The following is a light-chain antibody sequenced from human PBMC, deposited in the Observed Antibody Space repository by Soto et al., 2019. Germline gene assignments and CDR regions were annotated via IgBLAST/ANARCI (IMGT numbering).Light chain of an antibody. Sequence: EIVLTQSPATLSLSRGERATLSCRASQSVRYYLGWYQQKAGQAPRLLIYDASNRATGIPARFSGSGSGTDFTLTISSLEPEDFAVYYCQQRSKRPFAFGGGTKVEIK. CDR2: DAS. V-gene: IGKV3-11*01. CDR3: QQRSKRPFA. CDR1: QSVRYY. J-gene: IGKJ4*01.